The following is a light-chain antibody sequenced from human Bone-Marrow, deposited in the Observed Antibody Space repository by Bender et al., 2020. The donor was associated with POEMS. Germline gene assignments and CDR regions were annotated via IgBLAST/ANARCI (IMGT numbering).Light chain of an antibody. CDR1: SSDVGTYNY. V-gene: IGLV2-8*01. CDR3: SSYAGRNGWL. Sequence: QSALTQPPSASGSPGQSVTISCTGTSSDVGTYNYVSWYQQHPGKAPKLMIYEVSKRPSGVPDRFSGSKSGNTASLTVYGLQTEDEADYYCSSYAGRNGWLFGGGTKVTVL. CDR2: EVS. J-gene: IGLJ3*02.